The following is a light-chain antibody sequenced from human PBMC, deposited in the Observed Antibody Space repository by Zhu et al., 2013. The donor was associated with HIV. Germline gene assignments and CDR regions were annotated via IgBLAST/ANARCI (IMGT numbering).Light chain of an antibody. J-gene: IGLJ3*02. CDR3: GAWDTNLRVRV. V-gene: IGLV1-51*01. CDR2: DNN. CDR1: TSNIGNNF. Sequence: QSVLTQPPSVSAAPGQNVTISCSGITSNIGNNFVSWYQQLPGAAPKLLIYDNNHRPSGIPDRFSGSKSGTSGTLGITGLQTGDEADYYCGAWDTNLRVRVFGGGTKLIVL.